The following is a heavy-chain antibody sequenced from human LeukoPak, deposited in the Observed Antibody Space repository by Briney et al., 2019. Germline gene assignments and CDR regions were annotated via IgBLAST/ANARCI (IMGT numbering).Heavy chain of an antibody. D-gene: IGHD3-22*01. V-gene: IGHV3-11*01. CDR1: GFTFSDYY. Sequence: PGGSLRLSCAASGFTFSDYYMSWIRQAPGKGLEWVSYISSSGSTIYYADSVKGRFTISRDNAKNSLYLQMNSLRAEDTAVYYCARDKEEYYYDSSGYYWGSWGQGTLVTVSS. J-gene: IGHJ4*02. CDR3: ARDKEEYYYDSSGYYWGS. CDR2: ISSSGSTI.